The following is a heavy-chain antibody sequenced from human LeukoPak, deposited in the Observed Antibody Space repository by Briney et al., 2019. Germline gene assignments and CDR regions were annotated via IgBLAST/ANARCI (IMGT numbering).Heavy chain of an antibody. V-gene: IGHV1-2*02. J-gene: IGHJ4*02. D-gene: IGHD2-21*02. CDR2: INPKSGGT. Sequence: GASVKVSCKASGYTFSDYFIHWVRQAPGQGLEWMGWINPKSGGTQYAQNFWGRVAMTTDTSISTAYMELSSLRSDDTAMYYCVTNNRGGVTGYDYWGQGALVTVFS. CDR3: VTNNRGGVTGYDY. CDR1: GYTFSDYF.